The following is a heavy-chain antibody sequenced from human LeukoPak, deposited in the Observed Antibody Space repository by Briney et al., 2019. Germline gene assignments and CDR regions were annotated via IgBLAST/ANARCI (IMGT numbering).Heavy chain of an antibody. CDR2: IIPLFGIA. D-gene: IGHD5-18*01. Sequence: SVKVSCKSSGGTFSSYDISWVRQAPGQGLEWMGRIIPLFGIANYAQKFQGRVTITADKSTSTAYMELSSLRSEDTAVYYCARDERDTAMDPGTIDIWGQGTMVTVSS. CDR3: ARDERDTAMDPGTIDI. J-gene: IGHJ3*02. CDR1: GGTFSSYD. V-gene: IGHV1-69*04.